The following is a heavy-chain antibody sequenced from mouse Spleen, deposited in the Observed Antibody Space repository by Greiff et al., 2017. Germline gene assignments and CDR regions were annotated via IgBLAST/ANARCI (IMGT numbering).Heavy chain of an antibody. Sequence: QVQLQQSGPELVKPGASVKISCKASGYAFSSSWMNWVKQRPGKGLEWIGRIYPGDGDTNYNGKFKGKATLTADKSSSTAYMQLSSLTSEDSAVYFCARSTYYGVPRGFAYWGQGTLVTVSA. D-gene: IGHD2-10*01. CDR2: IYPGDGDT. CDR3: ARSTYYGVPRGFAY. V-gene: IGHV1-82*01. CDR1: GYAFSSSW. J-gene: IGHJ3*01.